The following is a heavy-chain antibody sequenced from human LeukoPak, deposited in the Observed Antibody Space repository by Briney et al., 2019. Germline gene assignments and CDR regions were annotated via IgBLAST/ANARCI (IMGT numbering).Heavy chain of an antibody. CDR2: MNPNSGNT. D-gene: IGHD3-16*02. CDR1: GYTFTSYD. V-gene: IGHV1-8*01. CDR3: ARGPLVRLPSSFDP. J-gene: IGHJ5*02. Sequence: GASVKVSCKASGYTFTSYDINWVRQATGQGLEWMGWMNPNSGNTGSAQSFQGRITMTRDTSISTTYMEMGRLRFEDTAVYYCARGPLVRLPSSFDPWGQGTLVTVSS.